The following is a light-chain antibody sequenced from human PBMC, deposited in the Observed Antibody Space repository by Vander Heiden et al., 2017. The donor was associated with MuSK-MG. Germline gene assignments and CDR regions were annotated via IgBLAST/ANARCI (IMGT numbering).Light chain of an antibody. CDR1: QDISNY. CDR3: QQYDNRPPYT. Sequence: DIQMTQSPSSLSASVGDRVTITCQASQDISNYLNWYQQKPGKAPKLLIYDASNLETGVPSRFSGSGYGTDFTFTISSLQPEDIATYYCQQYDNRPPYTFGQGTKLEIK. V-gene: IGKV1-33*01. CDR2: DAS. J-gene: IGKJ2*01.